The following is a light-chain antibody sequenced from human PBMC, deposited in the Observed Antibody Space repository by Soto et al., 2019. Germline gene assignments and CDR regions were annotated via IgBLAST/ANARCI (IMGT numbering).Light chain of an antibody. CDR3: QQYDNLPSIT. CDR1: HSISSY. J-gene: IGKJ5*01. V-gene: IGKV1-33*01. CDR2: DAS. Sequence: DIQMTQAPSSLSASVGDRVTITCRASHSISSYLNWYQQKPGKAPKLLIYDASNLETGVPSRFSGSASGTDFTFTISSLQPEDLATYYCQQYDNLPSITFGQGTRLEIK.